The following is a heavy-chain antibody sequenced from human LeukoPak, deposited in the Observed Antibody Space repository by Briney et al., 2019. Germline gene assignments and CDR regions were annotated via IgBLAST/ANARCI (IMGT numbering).Heavy chain of an antibody. D-gene: IGHD2-15*01. J-gene: IGHJ6*02. CDR2: ISYDGSNR. Sequence: GGSLRLSCAASGFTFSSYRMHGVRQAPGRGLEWVAVISYDGSNRYCADSVKGRFTISRDNSKNTLYLQINSLRGEDTAVYYCAKDLRRVEGWYYYGLDVWGQGTTVAVSS. CDR1: GFTFSSYR. V-gene: IGHV3-30*18. CDR3: AKDLRRVEGWYYYGLDV.